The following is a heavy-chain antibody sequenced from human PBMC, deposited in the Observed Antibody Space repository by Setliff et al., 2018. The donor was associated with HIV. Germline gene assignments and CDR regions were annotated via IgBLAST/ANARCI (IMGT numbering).Heavy chain of an antibody. CDR2: IYTSGTT. CDR3: ARSVGYCSGGSCSNWFDP. J-gene: IGHJ5*02. Sequence: SETLSLTCTVSGGSITGGSYYWSWIRQPAGKGLEWIGRIYTSGTTSYNPSLKSRVSISIDTSKNQFSLKLSSVTAADTAVYYCARSVGYCSGGSCSNWFDPWGQGTLVTVSS. CDR1: GGSITGGSYY. V-gene: IGHV4-61*02. D-gene: IGHD2-15*01.